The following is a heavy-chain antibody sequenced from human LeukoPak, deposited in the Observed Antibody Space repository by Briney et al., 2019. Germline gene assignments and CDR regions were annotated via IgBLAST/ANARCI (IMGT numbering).Heavy chain of an antibody. CDR2: IYYSGST. V-gene: IGHV4-59*08. J-gene: IGHJ5*02. CDR3: AGHQGWFDP. Sequence: SETLSLTCIVSGGSISSYYWSWIRQPPGKGLEWIGYIYYSGSTNYNPSLKSRVTISVDTSKNQFSLKLSSVTAADTAVYYCAGHQGWFDPWGQGTLVTVSS. CDR1: GGSISSYY.